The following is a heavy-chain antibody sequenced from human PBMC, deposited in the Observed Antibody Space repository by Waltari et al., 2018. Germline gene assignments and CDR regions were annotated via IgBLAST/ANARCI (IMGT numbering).Heavy chain of an antibody. V-gene: IGHV3-23*04. Sequence: EVQLVESGGGLVQPGGSLRLSCAASGFTFSSYAMRWVRQAPGKGLEWVSAISGSGGSTYYADSVKGRFTISRDNSKNTLYLQMNSLRAEDTAVYYCASSSGLQIFFDYWGQGTLVTVSS. CDR1: GFTFSSYA. D-gene: IGHD6-19*01. J-gene: IGHJ4*02. CDR3: ASSSGLQIFFDY. CDR2: ISGSGGST.